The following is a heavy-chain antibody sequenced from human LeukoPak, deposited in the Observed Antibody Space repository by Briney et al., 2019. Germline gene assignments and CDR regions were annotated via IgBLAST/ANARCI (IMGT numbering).Heavy chain of an antibody. CDR2: INHSGST. CDR3: ARGRSRGTIFGVVIMRDNWFDP. D-gene: IGHD3-3*01. V-gene: IGHV4-34*01. Sequence: SETLSLTCAVYGGSFSGYYWSWIRQPPGKGLEWIGEINHSGSTNYNPSLKSRVTISVDMSKNQFSLKLSSVTAADTAVYYCARGRSRGTIFGVVIMRDNWFDPWGQGTLVTISS. CDR1: GGSFSGYY. J-gene: IGHJ5*02.